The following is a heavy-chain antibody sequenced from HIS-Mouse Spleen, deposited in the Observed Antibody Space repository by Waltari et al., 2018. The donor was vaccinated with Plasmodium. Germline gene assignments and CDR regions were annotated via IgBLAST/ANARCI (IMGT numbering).Heavy chain of an antibody. D-gene: IGHD1-26*01. CDR2: ISSSSSSTI. J-gene: IGHJ5*02. CDR3: ARVNSGSYYWFDP. Sequence: RLSCAASGFTFSSYSMNWVRQAPGKGLEWVSYISSSSSSTIYYADSVKGRFTISRDNAKNSLYLQMNSLRAEDTAVYYCARVNSGSYYWFDPWGQGTLVTVSS. CDR1: GFTFSSYS. V-gene: IGHV3-48*01.